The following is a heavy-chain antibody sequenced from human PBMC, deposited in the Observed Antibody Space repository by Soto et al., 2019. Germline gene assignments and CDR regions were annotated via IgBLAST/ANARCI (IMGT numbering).Heavy chain of an antibody. V-gene: IGHV4-31*03. CDR2: IYFSGST. D-gene: IGHD1-26*01. CDR3: ARGNAWEVPLAY. J-gene: IGHJ4*02. CDR1: GASINSGGYY. Sequence: SETLSLTCTVSGASINSGGYYWSWIRQLPGKGLEWIGYIYFSGSTYYNPSLESRVTISLDTSQNHFSLKLNSVTAADTAVYYCARGNAWEVPLAYWGQGTLVTVSS.